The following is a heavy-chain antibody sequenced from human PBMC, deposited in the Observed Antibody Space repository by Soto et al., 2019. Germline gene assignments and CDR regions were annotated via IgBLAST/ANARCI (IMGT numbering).Heavy chain of an antibody. Sequence: QVHLVQSGAEVKKPGASVRVSCKASGYTFTNYGISWLRQAPGQGLEWMGWISPYNGDTNFAQKVQGRVTLTTDTATSTAYMELWSLTSADTAIYYCARDSLGTETTAWLDPWGQGTLVTVSS. D-gene: IGHD1-1*01. J-gene: IGHJ5*02. CDR3: ARDSLGTETTAWLDP. CDR1: GYTFTNYG. V-gene: IGHV1-18*04. CDR2: ISPYNGDT.